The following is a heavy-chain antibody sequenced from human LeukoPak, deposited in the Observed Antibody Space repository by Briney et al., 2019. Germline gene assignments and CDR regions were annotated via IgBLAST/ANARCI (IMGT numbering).Heavy chain of an antibody. Sequence: GGSLRLSCAASGFTFSSYSMNWVRQAPGKGLEWVSSISSSSSYIYCADSAKGRFTISRDNAKNSLYLQMNSLRAEDTAVYYCARTYYYDSSGQLRYFQHWGQGTLVTVSS. V-gene: IGHV3-21*01. CDR3: ARTYYYDSSGQLRYFQH. CDR1: GFTFSSYS. J-gene: IGHJ1*01. D-gene: IGHD3-22*01. CDR2: ISSSSSYI.